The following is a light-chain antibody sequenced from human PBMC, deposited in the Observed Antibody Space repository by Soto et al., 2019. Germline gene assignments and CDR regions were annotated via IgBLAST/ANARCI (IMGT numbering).Light chain of an antibody. Sequence: DIQMTQSPSTLSASVGDRVTITCRASQSISTWLAWYQQKPGKDPKLLIYKASSLEAGVPSRFSGSGSGTEFNITISSLQPDDFATYYCQQYNTYPLTFGGGTTVEIK. V-gene: IGKV1-5*03. J-gene: IGKJ4*01. CDR2: KAS. CDR3: QQYNTYPLT. CDR1: QSISTW.